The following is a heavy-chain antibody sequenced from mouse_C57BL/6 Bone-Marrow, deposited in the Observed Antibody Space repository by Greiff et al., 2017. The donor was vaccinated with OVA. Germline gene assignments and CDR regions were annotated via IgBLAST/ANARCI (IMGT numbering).Heavy chain of an antibody. V-gene: IGHV1-22*01. Sequence: VQLQKSGPELVKPGASVKMSCKASGYTFTDYNMHWVKQSHGKSLEWIGYINPNNGGTSYNQKFKGKATLTVNKSSSTAYMELRSLTSEDSAVYYCARGWLLGDYFDYWGQGTTLTVSS. J-gene: IGHJ2*01. D-gene: IGHD2-3*01. CDR3: ARGWLLGDYFDY. CDR2: INPNNGGT. CDR1: GYTFTDYN.